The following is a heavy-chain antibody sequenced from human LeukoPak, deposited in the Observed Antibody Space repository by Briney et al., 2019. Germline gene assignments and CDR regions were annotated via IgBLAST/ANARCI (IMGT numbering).Heavy chain of an antibody. J-gene: IGHJ5*02. CDR3: ARSYYAPHGCGT. CDR2: INAGNGNT. D-gene: IGHD2/OR15-2a*01. V-gene: IGHV1-3*01. Sequence: EASVKVSCTASGYTFTSYAMHWVRQAPGQRLECIGWINAGNGNTKYSQKSQGRVTITRDTSASTAYMELSSLRSEDTAVYYCARSYYAPHGCGTWGQGTLVTVSA. CDR1: GYTFTSYA.